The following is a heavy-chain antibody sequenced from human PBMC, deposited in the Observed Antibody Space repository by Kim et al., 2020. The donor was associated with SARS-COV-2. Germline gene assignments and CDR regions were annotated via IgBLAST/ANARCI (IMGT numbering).Heavy chain of an antibody. CDR2: IYYSGST. V-gene: IGHV4-31*03. Sequence: SETLSLTCTVSGGSISNGAFYWSWIRQHPGKGLEWIGYIYYSGSTYYNPSLKSRVTISVDTSKNHFSLKMRSVTAADTAVYYCARDARLYYYASGTYGPRYWFDPWGQGTLVTVSS. J-gene: IGHJ5*02. CDR1: GGSISNGAFY. D-gene: IGHD3-10*01. CDR3: ARDARLYYYASGTYGPRYWFDP.